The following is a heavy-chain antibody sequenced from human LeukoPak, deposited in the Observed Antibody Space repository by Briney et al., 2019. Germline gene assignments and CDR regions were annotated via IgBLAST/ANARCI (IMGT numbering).Heavy chain of an antibody. CDR3: ARRMVRGVITPYRHFDY. J-gene: IGHJ4*02. CDR2: INHSGST. CDR1: GGSFSGYY. Sequence: SETLSLTCAVYGGSFSGYYWSWIRQPPGKGLEWIGEINHSGSTNYNPSLKSRVTISVDTSKNQFSLKLSSVTAADTAVCYCARRMVRGVITPYRHFDYWGQGTLVTVSS. V-gene: IGHV4-34*01. D-gene: IGHD3-10*01.